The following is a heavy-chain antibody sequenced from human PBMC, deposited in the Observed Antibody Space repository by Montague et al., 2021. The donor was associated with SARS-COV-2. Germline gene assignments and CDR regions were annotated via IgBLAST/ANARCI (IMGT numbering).Heavy chain of an antibody. CDR1: GFSLSTSGMC. CDR2: XXWXXXK. CDR3: ARSHYDILTGYYTVFDY. J-gene: IGHJ4*02. V-gene: IGHV2-70*01. D-gene: IGHD3-9*01. Sequence: PALVKPTQTLTLTCTFSGFSLSTSGMCVSWIRQPSGKALEWLAXXXWXXXKYXSTSLKTRLTISKDNSKNPVVLTMTNMDPVDTATYYCARSHYDILTGYYTVFDYWGQGTLVTVSS.